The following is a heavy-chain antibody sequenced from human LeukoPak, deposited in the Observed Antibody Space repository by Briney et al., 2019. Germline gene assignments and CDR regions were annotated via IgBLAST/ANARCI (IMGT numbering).Heavy chain of an antibody. CDR2: IYTSGST. J-gene: IGHJ5*02. D-gene: IGHD3-3*01. CDR1: GGSISSGSYY. V-gene: IGHV4-61*02. CDR3: ARVMGWDFWSGSYNWFDP. Sequence: SETLSLTSTVSGGSISSGSYYWSWIRQPAGKGLEWIGRIYTSGSTNYNPSLKSRVTISVDTSKNQFSLKLSSVTAADTAVYYCARVMGWDFWSGSYNWFDPWGQGTLVTVSS.